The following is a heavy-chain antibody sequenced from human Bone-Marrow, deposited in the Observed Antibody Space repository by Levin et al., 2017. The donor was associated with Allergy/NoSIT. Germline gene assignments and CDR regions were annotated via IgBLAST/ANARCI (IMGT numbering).Heavy chain of an antibody. V-gene: IGHV3-7*01. D-gene: IGHD3-10*01. CDR2: IQEDGSEK. CDR1: GFTFSDYW. J-gene: IGHJ6*02. CDR3: ARDSARGRLAAPLMKGDSFAYFGMDV. Sequence: GGSLRLSCAVSGFTFSDYWMSWVRQAPGKGLEWVANIQEDGSEKYYVDSVKGRFTISRDNAKKSLYLQMSSLRAEDAAVYYCARDSARGRLAAPLMKGDSFAYFGMDVWGHGTTVIVSS.